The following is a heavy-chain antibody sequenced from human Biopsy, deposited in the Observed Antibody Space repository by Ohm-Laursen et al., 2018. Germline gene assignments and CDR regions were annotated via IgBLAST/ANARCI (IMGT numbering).Heavy chain of an antibody. D-gene: IGHD3-3*01. CDR1: GGSFNGYF. V-gene: IGHV4-34*01. J-gene: IGHJ4*02. CDR3: ARGEYYAYWSGARKLNYFDY. Sequence: TLSLTCAVYGGSFNGYFWSWIRQPPGKGLEWIGDITQSGSTKYNPSFESRVTISVDTSKNQFSLNLFSVTAADAARYFCARGEYYAYWSGARKLNYFDYWGQGTLVIVSS. CDR2: ITQSGST.